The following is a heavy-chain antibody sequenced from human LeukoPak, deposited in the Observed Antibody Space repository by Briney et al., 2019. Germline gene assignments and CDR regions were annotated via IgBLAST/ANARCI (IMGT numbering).Heavy chain of an antibody. CDR2: ISGSGGST. D-gene: IGHD3-10*01. CDR1: GFTFSSYA. V-gene: IGHV3-23*01. Sequence: GGSLRLSCAASGFTFSSYAMSWVRQAPGKGLEWVSAISGSGGSTYYADSLKGRFTISRDNSKNTLYLQMNSLRAEDTAVYYCARVPNYGSGSGFDPWGQGTPVTVSS. J-gene: IGHJ5*02. CDR3: ARVPNYGSGSGFDP.